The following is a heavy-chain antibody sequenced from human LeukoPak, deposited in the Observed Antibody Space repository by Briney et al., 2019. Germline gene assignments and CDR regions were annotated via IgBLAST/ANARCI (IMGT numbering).Heavy chain of an antibody. CDR2: MNPNSGNT. D-gene: IGHD3-16*02. CDR1: GYTFTSYD. J-gene: IGHJ4*02. V-gene: IGHV1-8*01. CDR3: ARGFNDYVWGSYRPTEN. Sequence: ASVKVSCKASGYTFTSYDINWVRQATGQGLEWMGWMNPNSGNTGYAQKFQGRVTMTRNTSISTAYMELSSLRSEDTAVYYCARGFNDYVWGSYRPTENWGQGTLVTVSS.